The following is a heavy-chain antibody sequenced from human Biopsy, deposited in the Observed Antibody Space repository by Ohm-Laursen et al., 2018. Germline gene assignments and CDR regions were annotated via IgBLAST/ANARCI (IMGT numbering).Heavy chain of an antibody. CDR1: GKTFSDYQ. D-gene: IGHD2-15*01. V-gene: IGHV4-34*08. J-gene: IGHJ4*02. Sequence: SETLSLTCAVFGKTFSDYQWSWIRQPPGKGLEWIGQINQDGTTNYNPSLKSRVSISADASKYEFSLRLTSVTAADTAVYLCGNEVHGRDYWGLGAQVTVSS. CDR2: INQDGTT. CDR3: GNEVHGRDY.